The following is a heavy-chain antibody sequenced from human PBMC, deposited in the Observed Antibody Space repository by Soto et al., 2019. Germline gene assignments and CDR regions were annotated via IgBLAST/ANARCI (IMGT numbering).Heavy chain of an antibody. J-gene: IGHJ4*02. CDR3: TRDMGGRGGY. V-gene: IGHV3-74*01. Sequence: EVQLVESGGGLVQPGGSLRLSCEVSGFIFSSYWMHWVHQVPGKGLVWVSRTNEDGSITNYADSVRGRFTISRDNAKNTLYREMNSLRVEDTGVYYCTRDMGGRGGYWGQGTLVTVSS. D-gene: IGHD3-16*01. CDR2: TNEDGSIT. CDR1: GFIFSSYW.